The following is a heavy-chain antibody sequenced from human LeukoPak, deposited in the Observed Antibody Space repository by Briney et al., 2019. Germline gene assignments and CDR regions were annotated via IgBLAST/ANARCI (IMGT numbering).Heavy chain of an antibody. J-gene: IGHJ4*02. D-gene: IGHD6-19*01. V-gene: IGHV5-51*07. Sequence: TGESLKISCKGSGFSFTNYWIGWVHQMPGTGLEWVGIIYAGDSDTRYSPSFQGQVTISADKTITTAYLQWSSLKASDTAMYYCAGSTSGWRGDYWGQGTLVTVSS. CDR3: AGSTSGWRGDY. CDR1: GFSFTNYW. CDR2: IYAGDSDT.